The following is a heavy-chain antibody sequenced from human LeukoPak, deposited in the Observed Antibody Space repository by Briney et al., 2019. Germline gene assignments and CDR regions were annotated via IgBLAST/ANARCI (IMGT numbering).Heavy chain of an antibody. CDR2: ITPYNGST. CDR3: ARDSDYSGYDWFVY. D-gene: IGHD5-12*01. J-gene: IGHJ4*02. CDR1: GYTFTSYD. V-gene: IGHV1-18*01. Sequence: ASVKVSCKASGYTFTSYDITWVRQPPGQGLDRMGWITPYNGSTNYAQKLQGRVTMTTDTSTSTAYMELRSLRSDDTAVYYCARDSDYSGYDWFVYWGQGTLVTVSS.